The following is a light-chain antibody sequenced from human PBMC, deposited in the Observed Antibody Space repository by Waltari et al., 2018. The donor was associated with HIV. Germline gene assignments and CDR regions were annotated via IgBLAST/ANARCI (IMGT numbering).Light chain of an antibody. Sequence: SFELTQPSSVSVSPGQTARITCSGDILAKKYVRWLQQRPGQAPLLIIFKDNERPSGIQERFAGSSTGTTVTLTISGVQGEDEADYYCYSAANYIWVFGGGTRLTVL. CDR2: KDN. J-gene: IGLJ3*02. V-gene: IGLV3-27*01. CDR3: YSAANYIWV. CDR1: ILAKKY.